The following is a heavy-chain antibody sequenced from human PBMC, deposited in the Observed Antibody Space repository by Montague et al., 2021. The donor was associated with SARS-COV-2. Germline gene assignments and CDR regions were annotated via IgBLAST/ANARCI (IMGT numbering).Heavy chain of an antibody. V-gene: IGHV4-59*02. CDR1: GGSVSSYY. CDR3: ARAGGFYDYWGGCFSSAGFFDP. Sequence: SETLSLTCTVSGGSVSSYYWSWIRQSPGKGLQWLGYIYYSGSTDYNPSLKSRVTMSVDTSKNQLSLRLNSVTTADTAVYFCARAGGFYDYWGGCFSSAGFFDPWGQGILVTVSS. D-gene: IGHD3-3*01. J-gene: IGHJ5*02. CDR2: IYYSGST.